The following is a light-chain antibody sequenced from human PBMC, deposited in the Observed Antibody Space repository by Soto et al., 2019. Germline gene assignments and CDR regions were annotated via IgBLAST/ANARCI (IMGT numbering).Light chain of an antibody. CDR2: AAS. CDR1: QSISSY. V-gene: IGKV1-39*01. J-gene: IGKJ5*01. CDR3: QQSYSTPIT. Sequence: DIQMTHSPSSLPASVGERVTITCLASQSISSYLNWYQQKPGKAPKLLIYAASSLQSGVPSRFSGSGSGTDFTLTISSLQPEDFATYYCQQSYSTPITFGQGTRLEI.